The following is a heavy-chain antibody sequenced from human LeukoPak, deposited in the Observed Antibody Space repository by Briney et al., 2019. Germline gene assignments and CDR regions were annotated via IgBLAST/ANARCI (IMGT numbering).Heavy chain of an antibody. D-gene: IGHD6-13*01. CDR3: ARVGGRIAAVGTDLLGYFDY. J-gene: IGHJ4*02. V-gene: IGHV1-69*05. CDR2: IIPIFGTA. Sequence: ASVKVSCKASGGTFSSYAISWVRQAPGQGLEWMGGIIPIFGTANYAQKFQGRVTITTDESTSTAHMELSSLRSEDTAVYYCARVGGRIAAVGTDLLGYFDYGAKGTLVTVSS. CDR1: GGTFSSYA.